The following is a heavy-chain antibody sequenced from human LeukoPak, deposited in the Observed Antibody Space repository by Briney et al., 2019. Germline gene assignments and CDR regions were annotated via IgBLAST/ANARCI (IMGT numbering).Heavy chain of an antibody. Sequence: PGGSLRLSCAASRFTFSSYSMNWVRQAPGKGLEWVSSISSSSSYIYYADSVKGRFTISRDNAKNSLYLQMNSLRAEDTAVYYCARVSVFGYSGYDHYGMDVWGQGTTVTVSS. J-gene: IGHJ6*02. CDR3: ARVSVFGYSGYDHYGMDV. CDR1: RFTFSSYS. V-gene: IGHV3-21*01. CDR2: ISSSSSYI. D-gene: IGHD5-12*01.